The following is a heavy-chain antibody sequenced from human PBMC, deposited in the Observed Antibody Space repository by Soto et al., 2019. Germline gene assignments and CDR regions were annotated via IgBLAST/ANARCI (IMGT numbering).Heavy chain of an antibody. V-gene: IGHV1-46*01. CDR1: GYTFTGYY. J-gene: IGHJ6*02. CDR2: INPSGGST. D-gene: IGHD5-12*01. Sequence: GSVKVSCKASGYTFTGYYMHWVRQAPGQGREWMGIINPSGGSTSYAQKFQGRVTMTRDTSTSTVYMELSSLRSEDTAVYYCARGIVEMATPFYYYYYGMDVWGQGTTVTVSS. CDR3: ARGIVEMATPFYYYYYGMDV.